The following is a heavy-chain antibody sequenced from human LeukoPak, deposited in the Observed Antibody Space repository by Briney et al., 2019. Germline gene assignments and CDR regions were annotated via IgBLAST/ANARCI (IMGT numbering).Heavy chain of an antibody. CDR2: VFYTGTT. CDR1: GGSVSRGSYY. J-gene: IGHJ4*02. CDR3: ARHLSRKYYYDSSGPRGYFDY. D-gene: IGHD3-22*01. V-gene: IGHV4-61*01. Sequence: SETLSLTCTVSGGSVSRGSYYWSWIRQPPGKGLEWIGYVFYTGTTNYNPSLKSRVTISVDTSKNQFSLRLSSVTAADTAVYYCARHLSRKYYYDSSGPRGYFDYWGQGTLVTVSS.